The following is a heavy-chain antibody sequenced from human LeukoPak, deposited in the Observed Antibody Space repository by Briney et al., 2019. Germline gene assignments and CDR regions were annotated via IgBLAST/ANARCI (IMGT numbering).Heavy chain of an antibody. D-gene: IGHD2-15*01. Sequence: SVKVSCKASGYTFTSYYMHWVRQAPGQGLEWMGGIIPIFGTANYAQKFQGRVTITADKSTSTAYTELSSLRSEDTAVYYCAGEIGYCSGGSCYSMSWGRGTLVTVSS. V-gene: IGHV1-69*06. J-gene: IGHJ5*02. CDR2: IIPIFGTA. CDR3: AGEIGYCSGGSCYSMS. CDR1: GYTFTSYY.